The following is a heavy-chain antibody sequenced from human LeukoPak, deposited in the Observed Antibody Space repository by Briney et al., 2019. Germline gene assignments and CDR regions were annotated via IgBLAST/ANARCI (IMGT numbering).Heavy chain of an antibody. CDR3: ARDRGTWNDDGFDY. CDR2: IYTSGST. V-gene: IGHV4-61*02. D-gene: IGHD1-1*01. J-gene: IGHJ4*02. CDR1: GGSISSGSYY. Sequence: SETLSLTCTVSGGSISSGSYYWSWIRQPAGKGLEWIGRIYTSGSTNYNPSLKSRVTISVDTSKNQFSLKLSSVTAADTAVYYCARDRGTWNDDGFDYWGQGTLVTVSS.